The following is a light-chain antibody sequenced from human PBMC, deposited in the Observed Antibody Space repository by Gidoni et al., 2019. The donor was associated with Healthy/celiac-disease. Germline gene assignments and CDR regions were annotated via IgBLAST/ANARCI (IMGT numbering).Light chain of an antibody. CDR3: QQYNNWPPIT. V-gene: IGKV3-15*01. J-gene: IGKJ5*01. Sequence: EIVMTQSQATLSVSPGERATLSCRASPSVSSNLAWYQQKPGQAPSILIYGASTRATGIPARFSGSGSGTEFTLTISSLQSEDFAVYYCQQYNNWPPITFGQGTRLEIK. CDR1: PSVSSN. CDR2: GAS.